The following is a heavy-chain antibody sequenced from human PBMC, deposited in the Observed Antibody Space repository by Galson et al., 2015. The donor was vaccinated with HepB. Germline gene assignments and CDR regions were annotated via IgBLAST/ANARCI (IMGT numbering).Heavy chain of an antibody. CDR1: GGTFSTYT. CDR3: ATERHPGYYFDY. CDR2: IIPILGIA. J-gene: IGHJ4*02. V-gene: IGHV1-69*04. Sequence: SVKVSCKASGGTFSTYTIHWVRQAPGQGLEWMGRIIPILGIANYAQNFQGRVTITADKSTSTAYMELSSLGSEDTAMYYCATERHPGYYFDYWGQGTLVTVSS.